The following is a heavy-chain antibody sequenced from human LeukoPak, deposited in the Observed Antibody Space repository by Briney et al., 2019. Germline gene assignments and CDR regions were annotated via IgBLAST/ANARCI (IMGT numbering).Heavy chain of an antibody. CDR1: GFTFSNYS. D-gene: IGHD1-26*01. CDR3: ARDRPWEPLTTFDY. V-gene: IGHV3-21*01. Sequence: GSLRLSCAASGFTFSNYSMNWVRQAPGKGLEWVSSISSRSNYIYYADSVRGRFTISRDNTKNSLFLQMNSLRVEDTAVYYCARDRPWEPLTTFDYWGQGTLVTVSS. J-gene: IGHJ4*02. CDR2: ISSRSNYI.